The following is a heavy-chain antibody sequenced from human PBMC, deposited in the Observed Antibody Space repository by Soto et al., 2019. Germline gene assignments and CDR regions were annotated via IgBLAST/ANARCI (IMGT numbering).Heavy chain of an antibody. V-gene: IGHV4-39*01. CDR3: ASLPFDFFVWLPIRGDEGAPDY. J-gene: IGHJ4*02. CDR1: GGSISSSSYY. D-gene: IGHD3-9*01. CDR2: IYYSGST. Sequence: QLQLQESGPGLVKPSETLSLTCTVSGGSISSSSYYWGWIRQPPGKGLEWIGSIYYSGSTYYNPSLKSRVTISVDTYKNRFSLRLCSVTAADTAVYYCASLPFDFFVWLPIRGDEGAPDYWGQGTLVTVSS.